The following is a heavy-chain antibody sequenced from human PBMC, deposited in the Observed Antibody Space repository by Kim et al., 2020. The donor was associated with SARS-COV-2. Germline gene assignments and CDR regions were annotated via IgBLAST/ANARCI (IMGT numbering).Heavy chain of an antibody. V-gene: IGHV4-59*01. D-gene: IGHD1-26*01. J-gene: IGHJ4*01. CDR3: ARDTAGATDY. CDR1: GGSISSYY. Sequence: SETLSLTCTVSGGSISSYYWSWIRQPPGKGLEWIGYIYYSGSTNYNPSLKSRVTISVDTSKNQFSLKLSSVTAADTAVYYCARDTAGATDYSGHGTLVTVSS. CDR2: IYYSGST.